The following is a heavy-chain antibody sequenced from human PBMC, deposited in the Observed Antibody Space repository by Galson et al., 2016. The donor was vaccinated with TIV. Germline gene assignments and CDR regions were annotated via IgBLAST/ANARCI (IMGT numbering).Heavy chain of an antibody. V-gene: IGHV3-20*04. CDR3: VREVACGGACYYFDY. CDR1: GSTFDDHG. J-gene: IGHJ4*02. D-gene: IGHD2-21*02. Sequence: SLRLSCAASGSTFDDHGMSWVRQGPGKGLEWVSSINWNGGATSYADSVKGRFTISRDNAKNFLYLQMNSLRAEDTAFYYCVREVACGGACYYFDYWGQGDLVTVSS. CDR2: INWNGGAT.